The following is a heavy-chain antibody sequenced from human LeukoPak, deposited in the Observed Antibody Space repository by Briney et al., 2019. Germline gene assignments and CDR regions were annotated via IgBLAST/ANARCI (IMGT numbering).Heavy chain of an antibody. Sequence: GESLKISCKGSGYSFPTYWIAWVRQMPGKGLEWMGIIYPDESNIRYSPSFQGQVPISANKSISTAYLQWSSLKASDTAVYYCARPPSRGYSSSFEYWGQGTLVTVSS. D-gene: IGHD2-2*03. V-gene: IGHV5-51*01. CDR1: GYSFPTYW. CDR2: IYPDESNI. CDR3: ARPPSRGYSSSFEY. J-gene: IGHJ4*02.